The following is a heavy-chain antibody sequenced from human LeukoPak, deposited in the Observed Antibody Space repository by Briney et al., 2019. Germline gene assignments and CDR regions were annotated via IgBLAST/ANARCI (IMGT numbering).Heavy chain of an antibody. CDR2: ISYDGSNK. Sequence: GGSLRLSCAASGFTFSSYAMSWVRQAPGKGLEWVAVISYDGSNKYYADSVKGRFTISRDNSKNTLYLQMNSLRAEDTAVYYCAKAAQYGSGTTIDYWGQGTLVTVSS. V-gene: IGHV3-30*18. D-gene: IGHD3-10*01. J-gene: IGHJ4*02. CDR1: GFTFSSYA. CDR3: AKAAQYGSGTTIDY.